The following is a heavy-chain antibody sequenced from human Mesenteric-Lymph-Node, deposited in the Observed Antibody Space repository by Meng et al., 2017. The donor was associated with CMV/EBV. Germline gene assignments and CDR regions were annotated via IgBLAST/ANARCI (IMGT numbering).Heavy chain of an antibody. D-gene: IGHD3-10*01. J-gene: IGHJ6*02. V-gene: IGHV4-39*07. CDR2: LFYTGST. CDR1: GGSISSSSFY. Sequence: GSLRLSCTVSGGSISSSSFYWGWIRQPPGKGLEWIGSLFYTGSTYYNPSFKSRVTISGDRSVNQFSLNLNSMTAADTAVYYCARAKTGLRGVMYLDVWGQGTTVTVSS. CDR3: ARAKTGLRGVMYLDV.